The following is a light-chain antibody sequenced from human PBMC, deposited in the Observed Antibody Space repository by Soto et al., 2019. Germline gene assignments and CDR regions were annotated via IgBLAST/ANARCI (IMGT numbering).Light chain of an antibody. J-gene: IGKJ1*01. CDR1: HAIRND. Sequence: DLQMTQSPSSLSASVGDRVTITCRASHAIRNDLSWYQQKPGKAPARLIYAASTLQSGVPSRFSGSGSGTEFTLTISSLQPEDFATYYCLQHNTCPWTFGQGTKVDIK. CDR3: LQHNTCPWT. CDR2: AAS. V-gene: IGKV1-17*01.